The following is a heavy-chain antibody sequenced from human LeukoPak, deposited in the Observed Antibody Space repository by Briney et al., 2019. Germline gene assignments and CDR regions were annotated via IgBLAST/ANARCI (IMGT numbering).Heavy chain of an antibody. CDR1: GFTFDIQV. Sequence: PGGALRLSCAASGFTFDIQVMTWVRHAPGKGVEGVSSISGAGRGGATYYADSVKGRFTISRDNSKNTLYLQMNSLSVEDTAVYYCAKGGTHYYRSGQYNWFDPWGQGTLVTVSS. CDR3: AKGGTHYYRSGQYNWFDP. D-gene: IGHD3-10*01. V-gene: IGHV3-23*01. CDR2: ISGAGRGGAT. J-gene: IGHJ5*02.